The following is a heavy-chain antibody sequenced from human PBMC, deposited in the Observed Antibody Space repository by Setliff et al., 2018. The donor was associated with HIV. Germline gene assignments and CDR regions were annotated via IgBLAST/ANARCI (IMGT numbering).Heavy chain of an antibody. V-gene: IGHV3-15*01. CDR2: IKSKTDGGTT. CDR1: GFTFSNAW. D-gene: IGHD6-13*01. CDR3: TAALQQQVVRWFDP. J-gene: IGHJ5*02. Sequence: GESLRLSCAASGFTFSNAWMSWVRQAPGKGLEWVGRIKSKTDGGTTDHAALVKGRFTISRDDSKNTLYLQMNSLKTEDTAVYYCTAALQQQVVRWFDPWGQGTLVTVSS.